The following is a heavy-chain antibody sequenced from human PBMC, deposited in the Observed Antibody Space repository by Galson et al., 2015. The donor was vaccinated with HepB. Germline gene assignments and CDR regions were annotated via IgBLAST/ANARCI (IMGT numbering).Heavy chain of an antibody. CDR2: IYPGDSDT. CDR3: ARLGGSGWYREDAFDI. CDR1: GSSFTSYW. Sequence: QSGAEVKKPGESLKISCKGSGSSFTSYWIGWVRQMPGKGLEWMGIIYPGDSDTRYSPSFQGQVTISADKSISTAYLQWSSLKASDTAMYYCARLGGSGWYREDAFDIWGQGTMVTVSS. V-gene: IGHV5-51*01. J-gene: IGHJ3*02. D-gene: IGHD6-19*01.